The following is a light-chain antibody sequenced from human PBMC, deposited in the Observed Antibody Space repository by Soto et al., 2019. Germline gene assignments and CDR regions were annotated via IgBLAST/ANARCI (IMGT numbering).Light chain of an antibody. CDR2: DVS. CDR3: SSFTSSVTYV. Sequence: QSALTQPASVSGSPGQSITISCTGTSSDVGGHNSVSWYRQDPGKAPKLMIYDVSNRPSGVSDRFSGSKSGNTASLTISGLQIEDEADYYCSSFTSSVTYVFGIGTKVTVL. CDR1: SSDVGGHNS. V-gene: IGLV2-14*01. J-gene: IGLJ1*01.